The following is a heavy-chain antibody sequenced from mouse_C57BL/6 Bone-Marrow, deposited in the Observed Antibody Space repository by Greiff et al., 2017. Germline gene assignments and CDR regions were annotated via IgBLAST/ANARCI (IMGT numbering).Heavy chain of an antibody. CDR3: ANPLLLGAMDY. V-gene: IGHV1-64*01. Sequence: QVQLQQPGAELVKPGASVKLSCKASGYTFTSYWMHWVKQRPGQGLEWIGMIHPNSGSTKYNEKFKSKATLTVDKSSSTAYMQLSSLTSEDSAVYYCANPLLLGAMDYWGQGTSVTVSS. CDR1: GYTFTSYW. D-gene: IGHD1-1*01. J-gene: IGHJ4*01. CDR2: IHPNSGST.